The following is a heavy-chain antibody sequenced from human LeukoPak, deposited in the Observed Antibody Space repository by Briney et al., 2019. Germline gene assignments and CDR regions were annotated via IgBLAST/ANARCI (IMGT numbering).Heavy chain of an antibody. D-gene: IGHD3-10*01. Sequence: SQTLSLTCTVSGGSISSGGYYWRWIRQHPGRGLEWIGYIYYSGSTYYNPSLKSRVTISVDTSKNQFSLKLSSVPAADTAVYYCARTSLLWFGEWDYWGQGTLVTVSS. CDR1: GGSISSGGYY. J-gene: IGHJ4*02. CDR2: IYYSGST. CDR3: ARTSLLWFGEWDY. V-gene: IGHV4-31*03.